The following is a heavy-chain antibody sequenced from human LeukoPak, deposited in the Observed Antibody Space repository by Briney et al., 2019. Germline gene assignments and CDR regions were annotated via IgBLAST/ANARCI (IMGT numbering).Heavy chain of an antibody. V-gene: IGHV4-39*01. CDR2: IYYSGST. Sequence: SETLSLTCTVSGGSISSPSYYWGWIRQPPGKGLERIGSIYYSGSTYYNPSLKSRVTISVDTSKNQFSLKLSSVTAADTAVYYCARDWVIQSYGYDYGVEVWGQGTTVTVSS. J-gene: IGHJ6*02. CDR3: ARDWVIQSYGYDYGVEV. CDR1: GGSISSPSYY. D-gene: IGHD5-18*01.